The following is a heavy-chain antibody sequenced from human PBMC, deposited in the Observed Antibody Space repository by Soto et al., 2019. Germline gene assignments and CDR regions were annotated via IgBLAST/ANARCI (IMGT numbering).Heavy chain of an antibody. D-gene: IGHD6-13*01. Sequence: EVQLLESGGGLVKPGGSLRLSCLASGFTFSSHAMSWVRQDPGKGLEWVSGISGSGGSTYYADSVKGRFSISRDNSENTLYLQMNSLRVEDTAVYYCAKGIGVSVDGTDYWGQGTLVTVSS. CDR3: AKGIGVSVDGTDY. J-gene: IGHJ4*02. CDR1: GFTFSSHA. V-gene: IGHV3-23*01. CDR2: ISGSGGST.